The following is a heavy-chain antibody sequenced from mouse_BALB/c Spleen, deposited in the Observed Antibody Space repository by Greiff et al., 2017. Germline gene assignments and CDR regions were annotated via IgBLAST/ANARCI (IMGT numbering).Heavy chain of an antibody. J-gene: IGHJ3*01. CDR1: GYTFTSYW. D-gene: IGHD1-1*01. CDR3: ARVLFYGSSGGYAY. V-gene: IGHV1-87*01. CDR2: IYPGDGDT. Sequence: VQLVESGAELARPGASVKFSCKASGYTFTSYWMQWVKQRPGQGLEWIGAIYPGDGDTRYTEKFKGKATLTADKSSSTAYMHLSSLTSEDSAVYDCARVLFYGSSGGYAYWGQGTLVTVSA.